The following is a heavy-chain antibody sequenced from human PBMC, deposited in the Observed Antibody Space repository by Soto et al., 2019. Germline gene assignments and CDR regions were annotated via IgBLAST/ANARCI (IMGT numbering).Heavy chain of an antibody. D-gene: IGHD3-16*02. V-gene: IGHV3-23*01. CDR1: GFTFSSYA. CDR3: AKDLKVRRDDNVWGTYPAACLDY. Sequence: GGSLRLSCAASGFTFSSYAMSWVRQAPGKGLEWVSAISGSGGSTYYADYVKGRFTISRDNSKNTLYLQMNRLRAEDTALYYCAKDLKVRRDDNVWGTYPAACLDYWGQGTLFTVSS. CDR2: ISGSGGST. J-gene: IGHJ4*02.